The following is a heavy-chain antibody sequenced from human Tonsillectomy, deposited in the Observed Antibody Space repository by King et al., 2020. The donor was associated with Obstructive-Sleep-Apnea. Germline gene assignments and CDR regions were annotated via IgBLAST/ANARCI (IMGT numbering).Heavy chain of an antibody. CDR1: GGSISGHY. CDR3: ASHGGGYGGRDGFDY. CDR2: IYYRGNT. V-gene: IGHV4-59*08. D-gene: IGHD4-23*01. Sequence: QLQESGPGLVKPSETLSLTCTVSGGSISGHYWSWIRQPPGKGLGGFGYIYYRGNTDFNPSLTSRITISVATTKNQCSLNLSSVTAADTAVYYCASHGGGYGGRDGFDYWGQGTLVTVSS. J-gene: IGHJ4*02.